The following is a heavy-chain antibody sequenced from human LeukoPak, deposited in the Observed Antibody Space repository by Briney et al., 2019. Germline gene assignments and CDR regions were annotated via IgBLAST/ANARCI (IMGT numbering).Heavy chain of an antibody. J-gene: IGHJ5*02. CDR2: ISSSSSTI. Sequence: GGSLRLSCAASGFTFSSYSMNWARQAPGEGLEWVSYISSSSSTIYYADSVKGRFTISRDNAKNSLYLQMNSLRAEDTAVYYCARSPWGITMIAEAWGQGTLVTVSS. D-gene: IGHD3-22*01. V-gene: IGHV3-48*01. CDR1: GFTFSSYS. CDR3: ARSPWGITMIAEA.